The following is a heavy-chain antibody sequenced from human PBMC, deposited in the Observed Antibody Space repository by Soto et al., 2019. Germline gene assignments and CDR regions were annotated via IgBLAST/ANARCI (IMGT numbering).Heavy chain of an antibody. V-gene: IGHV1-18*01. CDR2: ISAYNGNT. Sequence: ASVKVSCKASGYTFTSYGMSWVRQAPGQGLEWMGWISAYNGNTNYAQKLQGRVTMTTDTSTSTAYMELRSLRSDDTAVYCCARVHVWGVDGSGWYWFDPWGQGTLVTVSS. CDR1: GYTFTSYG. J-gene: IGHJ5*02. D-gene: IGHD3-16*01. CDR3: ARVHVWGVDGSGWYWFDP.